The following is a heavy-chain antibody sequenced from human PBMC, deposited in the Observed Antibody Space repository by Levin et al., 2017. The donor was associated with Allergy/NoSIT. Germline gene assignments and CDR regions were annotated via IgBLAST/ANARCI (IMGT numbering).Heavy chain of an antibody. J-gene: IGHJ4*01. V-gene: IGHV3-49*03. CDR2: IRSKPYGGTS. CDR1: GITFGATG. D-gene: IGHD3-16*01. CDR3: ARAQITGRIYYFDY. Sequence: GGSLRLSCTTSGITFGATGMAGFRQAPGKGLAWVGFIRSKPYGGTSEYAASVKGRFTISRDDSRSIAYLQMNSLKTEDTGVYYCARAQITGRIYYFDYWGHGVLVTVSS.